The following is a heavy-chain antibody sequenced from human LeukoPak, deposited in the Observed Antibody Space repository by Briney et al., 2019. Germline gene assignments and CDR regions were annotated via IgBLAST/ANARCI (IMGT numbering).Heavy chain of an antibody. CDR1: GGTFSSYA. V-gene: IGHV1-69*05. CDR3: ATQYYYDSSGYPPLYFDY. CDR2: IIPIFGTA. Sequence: SVKVSCKASGGTFSSYAISWVRQAPGQGLEWMGGIIPIFGTANYAQKFQGRVTITTDESTSTAYMELSSLRSEDAAVYYCATQYYYDSSGYPPLYFDYWGQGTLVTVSS. J-gene: IGHJ4*02. D-gene: IGHD3-22*01.